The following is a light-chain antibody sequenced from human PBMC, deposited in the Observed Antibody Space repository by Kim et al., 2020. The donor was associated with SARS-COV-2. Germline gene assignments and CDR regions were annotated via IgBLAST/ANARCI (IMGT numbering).Light chain of an antibody. CDR2: AAS. J-gene: IGKJ1*01. Sequence: DIQMTQSPSSLSASVGDTVTITCRASQSINTYLNWYQQRPGQAPNLLIYAASSLQGGVPSRFSGSGSGTDFTLTISSLQPEDFATYYCQESHSSPRTFGQGTKVDIK. CDR1: QSINTY. CDR3: QESHSSPRT. V-gene: IGKV1-39*01.